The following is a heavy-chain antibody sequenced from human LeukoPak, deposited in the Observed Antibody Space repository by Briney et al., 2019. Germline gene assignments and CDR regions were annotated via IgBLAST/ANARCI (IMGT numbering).Heavy chain of an antibody. CDR1: GFTFSSYE. V-gene: IGHV3-7*01. CDR3: ARLDGSGRLKGILDY. D-gene: IGHD3-10*01. CDR2: IKEDGSEK. Sequence: GGSLRLSCAASGFTFSSYEMSWARQAPGKGLEWVANIKEDGSEKYYVDSVKGRFTISRDNAKNSLYLQMNSPRAEDTAVYYCARLDGSGRLKGILDYWGQGTLVTVSS. J-gene: IGHJ4*02.